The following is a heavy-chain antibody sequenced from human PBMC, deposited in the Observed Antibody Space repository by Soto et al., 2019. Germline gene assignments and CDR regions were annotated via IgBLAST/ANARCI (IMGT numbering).Heavy chain of an antibody. D-gene: IGHD3-3*01. CDR3: AKDTVGGYSFWSGYYSDGLDV. Sequence: EVKLLESGGGLAQPGGSLGPSVVGPGFTLTGYAIGGVPKAPGGGLQGFAAIRGGADGTAYAHSVRGRFTISRDNAKKTVHLQMDSLRVEDTAVYFCAKDTVGGYSFWSGYYSDGLDVWGQGTLVSVS. CDR1: GFTLTGYA. CDR2: IRGGADGT. V-gene: IGHV3-23*01. J-gene: IGHJ3*01.